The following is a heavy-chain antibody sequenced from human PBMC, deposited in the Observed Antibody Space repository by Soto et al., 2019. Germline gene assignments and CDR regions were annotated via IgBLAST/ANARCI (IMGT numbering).Heavy chain of an antibody. Sequence: GESLKISCKGSGYSFTSYWISWVRQMPGKGLEWMGRIDPSDSYTNYSPSFQGHVTISADKSISTAYLQWSSLKASDTAMYYCARHQEAALYSYYYYGMDVWGQGTTVTVSS. CDR3: ARHQEAALYSYYYYGMDV. CDR1: GYSFTSYW. D-gene: IGHD6-13*01. CDR2: IDPSDSYT. J-gene: IGHJ6*02. V-gene: IGHV5-10-1*01.